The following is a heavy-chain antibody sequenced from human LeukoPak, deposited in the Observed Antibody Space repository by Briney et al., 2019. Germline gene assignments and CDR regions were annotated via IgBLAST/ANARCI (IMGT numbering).Heavy chain of an antibody. CDR3: AREVSEGFDF. D-gene: IGHD3-22*01. J-gene: IGHJ4*02. Sequence: GGSLRLSCAASGFTFSSYAMNWIRQAPGTGLEWVSSFGTRSTSIYHAGSVKGRFAISRDNAKNSLYLQMNSLRAEDTALYYCAREVSEGFDFWGQGTLVTVSS. V-gene: IGHV3-21*01. CDR2: FGTRSTSI. CDR1: GFTFSSYA.